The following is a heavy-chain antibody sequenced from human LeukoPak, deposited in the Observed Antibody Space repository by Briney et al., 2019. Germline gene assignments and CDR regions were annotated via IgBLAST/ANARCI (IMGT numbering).Heavy chain of an antibody. CDR3: ARQGAVAGTFDY. V-gene: IGHV4-59*08. J-gene: IGHJ4*02. D-gene: IGHD6-19*01. Sequence: SETLSLTCTVSGGSISTYYWSWLRQPPGKGLEWIGHIHYSGTTNYNPSLKNRVTISLDTSKNQFSLNLTSVSAADTAVYYCARQGAVAGTFDYWGQGTLVTVSS. CDR1: GGSISTYY. CDR2: IHYSGTT.